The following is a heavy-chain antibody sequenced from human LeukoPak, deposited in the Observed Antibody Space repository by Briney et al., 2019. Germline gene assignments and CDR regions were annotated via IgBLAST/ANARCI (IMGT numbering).Heavy chain of an antibody. D-gene: IGHD5-18*01. CDR1: GGSFSGYY. V-gene: IGHV4-34*01. CDR2: INHSGST. Sequence: PSETLSLTCAVYGGSFSGYYWSWIRQPPGKGLEWIGEINHSGSTNYNPSLKSRVTISVDTSKNQFSLKLSSVTAADTAVYYCARGQGRYSYGSLYFDYWGQGTLVTASS. J-gene: IGHJ4*02. CDR3: ARGQGRYSYGSLYFDY.